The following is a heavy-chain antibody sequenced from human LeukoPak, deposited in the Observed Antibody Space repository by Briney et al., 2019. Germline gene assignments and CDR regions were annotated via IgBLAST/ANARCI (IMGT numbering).Heavy chain of an antibody. CDR1: GFTFSSYA. J-gene: IGHJ4*02. D-gene: IGHD6-25*01. Sequence: GGSLRLSCAASGFTFSSYAMSWVRQAPEKGLEWVSYISSSGSTIYYADSVKGRFTISRDNAKNSLYLQMNSLRAEDTAVYYCAVSRAAYYFDYWGQGTLVTVSS. CDR2: ISSSGSTI. V-gene: IGHV3-48*04. CDR3: AVSRAAYYFDY.